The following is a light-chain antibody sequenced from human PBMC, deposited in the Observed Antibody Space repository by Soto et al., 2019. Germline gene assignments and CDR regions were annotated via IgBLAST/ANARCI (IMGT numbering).Light chain of an antibody. CDR3: LQRRNWPPLT. J-gene: IGKJ4*01. Sequence: ETVLTQSPSTLSLSPGETATLSCRASESVDIYLAWYPQKPGQAPRLLIYHASNRSTGITAKFSGSGSGTDFTLTIISLEPEDSGVYYCLQRRNWPPLTFGGGTRVE. CDR2: HAS. V-gene: IGKV3-11*01. CDR1: ESVDIY.